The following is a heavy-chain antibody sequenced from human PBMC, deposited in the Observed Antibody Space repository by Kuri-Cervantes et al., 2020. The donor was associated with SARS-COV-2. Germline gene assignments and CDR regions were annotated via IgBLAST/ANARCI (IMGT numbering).Heavy chain of an antibody. CDR3: ARGFRNYDFWSGYRPNYYYYYMDV. CDR1: GFTFSSYE. D-gene: IGHD3-3*01. V-gene: IGHV3-48*03. CDR2: ISSSGSTI. Sequence: GGSLRLSCAASGFTFSSYEMNWVRQAPGKGLEWVSYISSSGSTIYYADSVKGRFTISRDNAKNSLYLQMNSLRAEDTAVYYCARGFRNYDFWSGYRPNYYYYYMDVWGKGTTVTVSS. J-gene: IGHJ6*03.